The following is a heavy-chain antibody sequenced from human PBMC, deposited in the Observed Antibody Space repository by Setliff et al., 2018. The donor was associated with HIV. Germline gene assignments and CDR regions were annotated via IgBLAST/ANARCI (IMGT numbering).Heavy chain of an antibody. J-gene: IGHJ4*02. Sequence: LRLSCAASGFTFSSFTLNWVRQAPGKGLEWVSSISGSSSSRTSYKYYADSVKGRFTISRDNAKNSLYLQLNSLRADDTSVYYCAREVGAPDYFDSWGQGTLVTVSS. CDR3: AREVGAPDYFDS. CDR2: ISGSSSSRTSYK. CDR1: GFTFSSFT. V-gene: IGHV3-21*01. D-gene: IGHD1-26*01.